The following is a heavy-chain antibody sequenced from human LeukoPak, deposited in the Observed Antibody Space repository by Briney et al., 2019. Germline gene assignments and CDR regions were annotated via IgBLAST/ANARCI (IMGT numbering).Heavy chain of an antibody. J-gene: IGHJ4*02. CDR1: GFTFSSYG. CDR2: IWYDGSNK. D-gene: IGHD1-26*01. CDR3: AKAAVYEYSGSLAYFDY. V-gene: IGHV3-33*06. Sequence: GRSLRLSCAASGFTFSSYGMHWVRQAPGKGLEWVAVIWYDGSNKYYADSVKGRFTISRDNSKNTLYLQMNSLRAEDTAVYYCAKAAVYEYSGSLAYFDYWGQGTLVTVSS.